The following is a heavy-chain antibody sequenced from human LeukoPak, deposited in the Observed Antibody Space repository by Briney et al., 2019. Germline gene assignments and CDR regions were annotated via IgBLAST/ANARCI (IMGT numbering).Heavy chain of an antibody. CDR3: AKVAPSTPSWELLPTPFDY. J-gene: IGHJ4*02. V-gene: IGHV3-9*01. CDR1: GFTFDDYA. CDR2: ISWNSGSI. D-gene: IGHD1-26*01. Sequence: QTGGSLRLSCAASGFTFDDYAMHWVRQAPGKGLEWVSGISWNSGSIGYADSVKGRFTISRDNAKNSLYLQMNSLRAEDTALYYCAKVAPSTPSWELLPTPFDYWGQGTLVTVSS.